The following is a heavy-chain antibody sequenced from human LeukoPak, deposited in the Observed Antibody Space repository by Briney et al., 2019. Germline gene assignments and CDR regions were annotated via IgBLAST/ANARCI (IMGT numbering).Heavy chain of an antibody. J-gene: IGHJ4*02. V-gene: IGHV4-34*01. CDR1: GGSFSGYY. CDR2: INHSGST. D-gene: IGHD2-15*01. Sequence: AETLSLTCAVYGGSFSGYYLSWIRQPPGKGLEWIGEINHSGSTNYNPSLKSRVTISVDTPKNQFSLKLSSVTAADTAVYYCARGLLCSGGSCYKAIDYWGQGTLVTVSS. CDR3: ARGLLCSGGSCYKAIDY.